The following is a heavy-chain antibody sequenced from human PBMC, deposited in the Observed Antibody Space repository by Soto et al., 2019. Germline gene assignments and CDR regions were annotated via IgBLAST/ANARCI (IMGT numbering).Heavy chain of an antibody. CDR3: ARVAAGTGGS. CDR2: INHSGST. J-gene: IGHJ5*02. V-gene: IGHV4-34*01. CDR1: GGSFSGYY. Sequence: SETLSLTCVVYGGSFSGYYWSWIRQPPGKGLEWIGEINHSGSTNYNPSLKSRVTISVDTSKNQFSLKLSSVTAADTAVYYCARVAAGTGGSWGQGTLVTVS. D-gene: IGHD6-13*01.